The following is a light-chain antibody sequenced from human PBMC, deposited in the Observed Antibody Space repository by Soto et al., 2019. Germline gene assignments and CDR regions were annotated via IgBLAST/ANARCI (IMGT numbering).Light chain of an antibody. CDR3: QQYNNWLPWT. J-gene: IGKJ1*01. CDR2: GAS. CDR1: QSVSSN. V-gene: IGKV3-15*01. Sequence: IVVTDSPATLSVSKGERATLSCRASQSVSSNLAWYQQKPGQAPRLLIYGASTRATGIPARFSGSGSGTEFTLTISSLQSEDFAVYYCQQYNNWLPWTFGQGTKVDI.